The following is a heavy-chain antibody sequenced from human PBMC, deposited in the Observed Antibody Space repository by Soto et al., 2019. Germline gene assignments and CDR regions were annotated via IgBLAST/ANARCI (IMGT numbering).Heavy chain of an antibody. D-gene: IGHD4-4*01. CDR2: ISYTGANQ. CDR1: GFTFSTYA. CDR3: AREAFLYSRGAYYDH. J-gene: IGHJ4*02. V-gene: IGHV3-30-3*01. Sequence: QVRLVESGGGAVQPGDSLRLSCDASGFTFSTYALHWVRQAPGKGLEWVAFISYTGANQYYADSVKGRFTVSRDNSKNIASLQMTSLKPEDSAVYCAREAFLYSRGAYYDHWGQGTLVTVSS.